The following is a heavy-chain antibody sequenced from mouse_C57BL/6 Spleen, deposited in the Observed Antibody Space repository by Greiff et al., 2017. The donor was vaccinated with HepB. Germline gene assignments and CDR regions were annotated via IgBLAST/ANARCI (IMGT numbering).Heavy chain of an antibody. CDR3: ATLFITTVVGYFDV. D-gene: IGHD1-1*01. Sequence: EVQGVESGGGLVKPGGSLKLSCAASGFTFSDYGMHWVRQAPEKGLEWVAYISSGSSTIYYADTVKGRFTISRDNAKNTLFLQMTSLRSEDTAMYYCATLFITTVVGYFDVWGTGTTVTVSS. CDR2: ISSGSSTI. V-gene: IGHV5-17*01. CDR1: GFTFSDYG. J-gene: IGHJ1*03.